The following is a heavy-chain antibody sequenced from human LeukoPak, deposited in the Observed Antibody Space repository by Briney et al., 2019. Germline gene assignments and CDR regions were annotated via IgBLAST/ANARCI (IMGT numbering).Heavy chain of an antibody. CDR3: ARDGISGYDRSSRDSYNTFDY. CDR2: ISAYNGNT. J-gene: IGHJ4*02. CDR1: GYTFTSYG. Sequence: GASVKVSCKASGYTFTSYGISWVRQAPGQGLEWMGWISAYNGNTNYAQKLQGRVTMTTDTSTSTAYMELRSLRSDDTAVYYCARDGISGYDRSSRDSYNTFDYWGQGTLVTVSS. V-gene: IGHV1-18*01. D-gene: IGHD5-24*01.